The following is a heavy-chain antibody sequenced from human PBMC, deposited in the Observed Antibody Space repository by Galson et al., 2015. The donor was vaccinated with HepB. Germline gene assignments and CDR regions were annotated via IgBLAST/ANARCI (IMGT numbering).Heavy chain of an antibody. V-gene: IGHV3-72*01. J-gene: IGHJ4*02. CDR3: ARSEVTTVVTDFDS. CDR2: SRNKPKGYTT. D-gene: IGHD4-23*01. CDR1: GFSFSDHY. Sequence: SLRLSCAVSGFSFSDHYIDWVRQAPGKGLEWVGRSRNKPKGYTTAYAASVKVRFTVSRDDSKKSVFLQMNSLRSEDTAVYYCARSEVTTVVTDFDSWGQGTLVTVSS.